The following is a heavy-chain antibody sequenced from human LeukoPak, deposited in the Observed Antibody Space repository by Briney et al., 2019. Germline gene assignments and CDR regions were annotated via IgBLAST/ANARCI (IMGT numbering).Heavy chain of an antibody. CDR1: GFTFSSYG. V-gene: IGHV3-30*03. J-gene: IGHJ4*02. CDR2: ISYDGSNK. CDR3: ARSMVRPLGNYFDY. D-gene: IGHD3-10*01. Sequence: GGSLRLSCAASGFTFSSYGMHWVRQAPGKGLEWVAVISYDGSNKYYADSVKGRFTISRDNSKNTLYLQMNSLRAEDTAVYYCARSMVRPLGNYFDYWGQGTLVTVSS.